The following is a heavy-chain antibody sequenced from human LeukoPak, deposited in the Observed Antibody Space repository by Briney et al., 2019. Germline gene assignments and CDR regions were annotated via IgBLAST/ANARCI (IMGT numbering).Heavy chain of an antibody. J-gene: IGHJ4*02. CDR3: ANPVISYRNRFDY. CDR1: GFTFNICA. D-gene: IGHD1-14*01. Sequence: PGGSLRLSCSASGFTFNICAMHWVRQAPGTGLEYVSAISTDGRGTYYADSVKGRFTISRDNSKNTLYLQMNSLLAEDTAVYYCANPVISYRNRFDYWGQGTLVTVSS. V-gene: IGHV3-64*04. CDR2: ISTDGRGT.